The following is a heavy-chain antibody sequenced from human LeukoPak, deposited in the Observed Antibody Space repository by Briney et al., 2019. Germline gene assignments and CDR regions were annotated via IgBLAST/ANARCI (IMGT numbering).Heavy chain of an antibody. J-gene: IGHJ3*01. D-gene: IGHD5-12*01. CDR1: GYGISTYW. CDR2: VYPSDSDT. V-gene: IGHV5-51*01. CDR3: ARHHIVATIMGAFDV. Sequence: GEFLQISCKGSGYGISTYWIGWVRQMPGKGLEWMGLVYPSDSDTRYSPSFEGRVTISADKSTTTAYLQWSSLKASDTAMYYCARHHIVATIMGAFDVWGQGTMVTVSS.